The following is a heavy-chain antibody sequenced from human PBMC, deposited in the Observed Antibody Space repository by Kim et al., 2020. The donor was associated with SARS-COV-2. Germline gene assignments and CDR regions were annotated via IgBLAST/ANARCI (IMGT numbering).Heavy chain of an antibody. CDR1: GGSISSYY. CDR3: ASGGRHPFAP. J-gene: IGHJ5*02. V-gene: IGHV4-59*01. CDR2: IYYSGTT. Sequence: SETLSLTCTVPGGSISSYYWSWILQPPGKGLEWIGSIYYSGTTNYNPSLKTRLTISVDTSKNQFSLKLSSLTAADTALYYSASGGRHPFAPLGLGTPVT.